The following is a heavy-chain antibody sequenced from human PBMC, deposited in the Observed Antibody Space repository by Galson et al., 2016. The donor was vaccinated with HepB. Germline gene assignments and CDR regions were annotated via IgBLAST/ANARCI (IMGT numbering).Heavy chain of an antibody. J-gene: IGHJ4*02. Sequence: SLRLSCAASGFTFSSYAMSWVRQAPGKGLEWVSGISSGGNTYYADSVKGRFTISRDNSRSTVYLQMNNLRAEDTAVYYCAKAHDYSGTSYFDYWGQGTLVTVSS. D-gene: IGHD4-23*01. CDR2: ISSGGNT. CDR1: GFTFSSYA. CDR3: AKAHDYSGTSYFDY. V-gene: IGHV3-23*01.